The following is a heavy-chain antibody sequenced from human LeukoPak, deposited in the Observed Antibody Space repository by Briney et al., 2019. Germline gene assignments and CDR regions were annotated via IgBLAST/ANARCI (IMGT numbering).Heavy chain of an antibody. D-gene: IGHD3-10*01. CDR1: GYTFTSYY. CDR3: ACDSGSYDFDY. V-gene: IGHV1-46*01. J-gene: IGHJ4*02. CDR2: INPSGGST. Sequence: ASVTVSCKASGYTFTSYYMHWVRPAPGQGLEWMGIINPSGGSTSYAQKFQGRVTMTRDMSTSTVYMELSSLRSEDTAVYYCACDSGSYDFDYWGQGTLVTVSS.